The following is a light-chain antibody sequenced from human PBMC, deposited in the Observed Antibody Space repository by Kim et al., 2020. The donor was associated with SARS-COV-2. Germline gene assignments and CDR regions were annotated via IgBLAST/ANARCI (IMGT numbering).Light chain of an antibody. CDR3: CSYAGANTIV. V-gene: IGLV2-23*02. CDR1: GNDVGSYNL. CDR2: EVT. J-gene: IGLJ7*01. Sequence: QSALTQPASVSGSPGQSITISCTGTGNDVGSYNLVSWYQQRRGKAPQLMIYEVTKRPSGVSNRFSASKSGNTASLTISGLQPEDEADYYCCSYAGANTIVVGGGTQLTVL.